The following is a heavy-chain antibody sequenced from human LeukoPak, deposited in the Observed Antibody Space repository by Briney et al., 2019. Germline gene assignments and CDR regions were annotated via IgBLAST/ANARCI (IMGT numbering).Heavy chain of an antibody. J-gene: IGHJ4*02. CDR1: GFAFRSYG. CDR2: VSSSGGIT. Sequence: GGSLRLSCAASGFAFRSYGLSWVRQAPGKGLEWVSSVSSSGGITWNADSVEGRITISRDFSKNTLFLLMNSLRAEDTAIYYCARHDGSGYYYPLDQWGQGTLVTVSS. V-gene: IGHV3-23*01. CDR3: ARHDGSGYYYPLDQ. D-gene: IGHD3-10*01.